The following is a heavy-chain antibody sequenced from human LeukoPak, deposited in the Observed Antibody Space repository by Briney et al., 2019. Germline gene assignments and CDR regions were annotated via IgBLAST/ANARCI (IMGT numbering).Heavy chain of an antibody. Sequence: GGSLRLSCAASGFTFSSYEMNWVRQAPGKGLEWVSYISSSGSTIYYADSVKGRFTISRDNAKNSLYLQMNSLRAEDTAVYYCARDGVIVTKLYYYYYYMDVWGEGTTVTISS. CDR2: ISSSGSTI. V-gene: IGHV3-48*03. J-gene: IGHJ6*03. CDR3: ARDGVIVTKLYYYYYYMDV. CDR1: GFTFSSYE. D-gene: IGHD3-22*01.